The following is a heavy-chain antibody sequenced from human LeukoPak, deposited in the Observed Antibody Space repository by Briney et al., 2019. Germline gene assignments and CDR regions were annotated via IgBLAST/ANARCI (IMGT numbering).Heavy chain of an antibody. CDR3: ARGQGVVNGYYYYYMDV. Sequence: GASVKVSCKASGGTFSSYAINWVRRAPGQGLEWMGAIIPIFGTANYAQKFRGRVTITTDESTSTAHMELTSLRSEDTAVYYCARGQGVVNGYYYYYMDVWGEGTTVTVSS. V-gene: IGHV1-69*05. J-gene: IGHJ6*03. CDR1: GGTFSSYA. D-gene: IGHD4-23*01. CDR2: IIPIFGTA.